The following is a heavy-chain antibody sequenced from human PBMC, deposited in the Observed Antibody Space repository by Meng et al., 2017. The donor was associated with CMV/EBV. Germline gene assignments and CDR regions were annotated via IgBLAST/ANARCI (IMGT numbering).Heavy chain of an antibody. D-gene: IGHD3-10*01. Sequence: GESLKISCAASGFIFSNYGMTWVRQGPGKRLEWVSAISGSGDGTHFAESVKGRFTISRDNTQNTLYLQMNSLRAEDTAVYYCAKVPGSLYLRSYYFDYWGQGILVTVS. J-gene: IGHJ4*02. V-gene: IGHV3-23*01. CDR2: ISGSGDGT. CDR3: AKVPGSLYLRSYYFDY. CDR1: GFIFSNYG.